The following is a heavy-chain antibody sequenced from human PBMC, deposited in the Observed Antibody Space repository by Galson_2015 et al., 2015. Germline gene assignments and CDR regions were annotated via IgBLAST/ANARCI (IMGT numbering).Heavy chain of an antibody. J-gene: IGHJ6*02. D-gene: IGHD4-17*01. CDR1: GFTFSSYA. CDR3: AKGDYGDYDFYYYYGMDV. CDR2: ISGSGGST. Sequence: SLRLSCAASGFTFSSYAMSWVRQAPGKGLEWVSAISGSGGSTYYADSVKGRFIISRDNSKNTLYLQMNSLRAEDTAVYYCAKGDYGDYDFYYYYGMDVWGQGTTVTVSS. V-gene: IGHV3-23*01.